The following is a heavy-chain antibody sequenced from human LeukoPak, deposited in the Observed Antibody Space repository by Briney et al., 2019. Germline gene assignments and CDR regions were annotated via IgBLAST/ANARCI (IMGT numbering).Heavy chain of an antibody. CDR2: INPSGGST. CDR3: ARDLAYCGGDCYSGRFDP. D-gene: IGHD2-21*02. V-gene: IGHV1-46*01. J-gene: IGHJ5*02. Sequence: ASVKVSCKASGYTFTSYYMHWVRQAPGQGLEWMGIINPSGGSTSYAQKFQGRITMTRDMSTSTVYMELSSLRSEDTAVYYCARDLAYCGGDCYSGRFDPWGQGTLVTVSS. CDR1: GYTFTSYY.